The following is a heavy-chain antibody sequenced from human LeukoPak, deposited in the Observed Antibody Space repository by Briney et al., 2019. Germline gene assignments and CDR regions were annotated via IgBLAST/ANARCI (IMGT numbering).Heavy chain of an antibody. J-gene: IGHJ4*02. V-gene: IGHV1-8*03. CDR2: MNPNSGNT. CDR1: GYTFTSYD. CDR3: ARGLNYYDSLEYYFDY. Sequence: ASVKVSCKASGYTFTSYDINWVRQATGQGLEWMGWMNPNSGNTGYAQKFQGRVTITRNTSISTAYMELSSLRSEDTAVYYCARGLNYYDSLEYYFDYWGQGTLVTVSS. D-gene: IGHD3-22*01.